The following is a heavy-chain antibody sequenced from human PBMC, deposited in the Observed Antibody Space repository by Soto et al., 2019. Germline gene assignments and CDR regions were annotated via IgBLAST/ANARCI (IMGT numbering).Heavy chain of an antibody. CDR1: GGSISSGGYY. CDR3: ARAPRDFWSGYYTLCYFDY. Sequence: SETLSLTCTVSGGSISSGGYYWSWIRQHPGKGLEWIGYIYYGGSTCYNPSLKSRVTISVDTSKNQFSLKLSSVTAADTAVYYCARAPRDFWSGYYTLCYFDYWGQGTLVTVSS. CDR2: IYYGGST. V-gene: IGHV4-31*03. J-gene: IGHJ4*02. D-gene: IGHD3-3*01.